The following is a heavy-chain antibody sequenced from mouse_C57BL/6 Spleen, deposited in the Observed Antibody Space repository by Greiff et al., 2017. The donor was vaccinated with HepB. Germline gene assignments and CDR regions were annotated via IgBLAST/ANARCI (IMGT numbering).Heavy chain of an antibody. J-gene: IGHJ1*03. CDR1: GYAFSSYW. D-gene: IGHD2-3*01. Sequence: VQLQQSGAELVKPGASVKISCKASGYAFSSYWMNWVKQRPGKGLEWIGQIYPGDGDTNYNGKFKGKATLTADKSSSTAYMQLSSLTSEDSAVYVCARGAVTVTTAFFDVWGTGTTVTVSS. CDR2: IYPGDGDT. CDR3: ARGAVTVTTAFFDV. V-gene: IGHV1-80*01.